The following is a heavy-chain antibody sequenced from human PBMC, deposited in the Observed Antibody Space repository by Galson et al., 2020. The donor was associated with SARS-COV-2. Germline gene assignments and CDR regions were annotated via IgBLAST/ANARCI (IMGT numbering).Heavy chain of an antibody. D-gene: IGHD4-4*01. J-gene: IGHJ4*02. CDR2: IYSGGST. V-gene: IGHV3-23*03. CDR1: GFTFSSCA. Sequence: GGSLRLSCAASGFTFSSCAMSWVRQAPGKGLEWVSVIYSGGSTFYADSVKGRFTISRDNSKNTLYLQMNSLRPEDTAVYYCAKVARDSDYPPLYFDYWGQGTLVTVSS. CDR3: AKVARDSDYPPLYFDY.